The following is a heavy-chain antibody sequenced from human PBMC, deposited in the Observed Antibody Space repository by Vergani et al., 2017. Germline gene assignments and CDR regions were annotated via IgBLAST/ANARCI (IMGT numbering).Heavy chain of an antibody. CDR3: ARVRRDYYYDSSGYSFDI. Sequence: QVQLVESGGGLVKPGGSLRLSCAASGFTFSDYYMSWIRQAPGKGLEWVSYISSSGSTIYYADSVKGRFTISRANAKNSLYLQMNSLRAEATAVYYCARVRRDYYYDSSGYSFDIWGQGTMVTVSS. CDR2: ISSSGSTI. D-gene: IGHD3-22*01. J-gene: IGHJ3*02. CDR1: GFTFSDYY. V-gene: IGHV3-11*01.